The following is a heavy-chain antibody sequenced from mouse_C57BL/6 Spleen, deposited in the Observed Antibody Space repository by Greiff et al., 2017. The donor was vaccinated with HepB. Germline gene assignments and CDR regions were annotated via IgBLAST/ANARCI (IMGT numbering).Heavy chain of an antibody. D-gene: IGHD1-1*01. CDR1: GYTFTDYN. CDR3: AKITTVAGGAMDY. V-gene: IGHV1-22*01. Sequence: VQLQQSGPELVKPGASVKMSCKASGYTFTDYNMHWVKQSHGKSLEWIGYINPNNGGTSYNQKFKGKATLTVNKSSSTAYMELRSLTSEDSAVYYCAKITTVAGGAMDYWGQGTSVTVSS. CDR2: INPNNGGT. J-gene: IGHJ4*01.